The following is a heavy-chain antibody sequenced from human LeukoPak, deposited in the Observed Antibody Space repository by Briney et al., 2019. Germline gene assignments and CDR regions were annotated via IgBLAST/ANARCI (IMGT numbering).Heavy chain of an antibody. CDR3: VKDAPRWTDELGKGH. CDR2: ILYAAP. V-gene: IGHV3-23*01. J-gene: IGHJ4*02. D-gene: IGHD7-27*01. Sequence: GGSLRLTCAGSGFMFSDYVMSWVRAAPGEGLEWASAILYAAPYLEDSVKGRFTIYSDNSKSKFYMQMNSLTADDTAIYYCVKDAPRWTDELGKGHWGQGTRVIVSS. CDR1: GFMFSDYV.